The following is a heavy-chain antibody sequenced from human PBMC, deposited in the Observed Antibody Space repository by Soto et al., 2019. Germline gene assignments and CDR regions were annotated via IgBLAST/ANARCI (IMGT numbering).Heavy chain of an antibody. Sequence: GGSLRLSCAASGFTFSNYAMHWVRQAPGKGLEWVAFISYDGSNKYYADSVKGRFTISRDNSKNTLYLQMNSLRAEDTAVYYCARPVLRLDYYGMDVWGQGTTVTVSS. CDR3: ARPVLRLDYYGMDV. CDR1: GFTFSNYA. CDR2: ISYDGSNK. V-gene: IGHV3-30-3*01. D-gene: IGHD3-3*01. J-gene: IGHJ6*02.